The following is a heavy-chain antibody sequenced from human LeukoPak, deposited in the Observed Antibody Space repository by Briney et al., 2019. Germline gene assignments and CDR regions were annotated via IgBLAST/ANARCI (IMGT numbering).Heavy chain of an antibody. D-gene: IGHD3-22*01. CDR2: INHSGST. Sequence: PSETLSLTCAVYGGSFSGYYWSWIRQPPGKGLEWIGEINHSGSTNYNPSLKSRVTISVDTSKNQSSLKLSSVTAADTAVYYCATLRRYYYDSSGYFRVRNRQLDYWGQGTLVTVSS. CDR3: ATLRRYYYDSSGYFRVRNRQLDY. V-gene: IGHV4-34*01. CDR1: GGSFSGYY. J-gene: IGHJ4*02.